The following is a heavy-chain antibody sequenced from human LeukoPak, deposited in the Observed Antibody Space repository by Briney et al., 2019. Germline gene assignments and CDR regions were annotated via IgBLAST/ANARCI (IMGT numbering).Heavy chain of an antibody. J-gene: IGHJ4*02. D-gene: IGHD2-15*01. CDR1: GFTFSTYN. CDR3: ARDLILADSSGSSAHDY. CDR2: ISTDSIYI. Sequence: GGSLRLSCAASGFTFSTYNMNWVRQAPGKGLEWVSSISTDSIYIYYADSVQGRFTISRDNAENSLYLQMNSLRDEDTAVYYCARDLILADSSGSSAHDYWGQGTLVTVSS. V-gene: IGHV3-21*01.